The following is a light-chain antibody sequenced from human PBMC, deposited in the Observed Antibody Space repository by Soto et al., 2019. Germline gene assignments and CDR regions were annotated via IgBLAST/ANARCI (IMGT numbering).Light chain of an antibody. CDR1: SSDVGGYNY. V-gene: IGLV2-8*01. CDR3: SSYAVSNKSSYV. Sequence: QSVLTQPPSASGSPGQSVTISCTGTSSDVGGYNYVSWYQQHPGKAPKLMIYEVSKRPSGVPDRFSGSKSGNTASLTVSGLQAEDESVYFCSSYAVSNKSSYVFRTGTNVNVL. CDR2: EVS. J-gene: IGLJ1*01.